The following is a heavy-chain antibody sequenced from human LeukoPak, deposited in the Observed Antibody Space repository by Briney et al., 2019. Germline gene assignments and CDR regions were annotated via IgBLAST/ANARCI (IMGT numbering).Heavy chain of an antibody. CDR2: MNPISGGT. CDR3: APRRVAADKGFDY. D-gene: IGHD6-19*01. V-gene: IGHV1-2*02. Sequence: PLASVKVSCKASGYTFTDYYMHWMRQAPGQGPEWMGWMNPISGGTNYAQKFQGRVTMTRDTSITTAYMELSSLRSDDTAAYYCAPRRVAADKGFDYWGQGTLVTVSS. J-gene: IGHJ4*02. CDR1: GYTFTDYY.